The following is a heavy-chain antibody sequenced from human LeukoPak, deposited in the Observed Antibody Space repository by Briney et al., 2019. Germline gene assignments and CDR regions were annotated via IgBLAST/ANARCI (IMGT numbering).Heavy chain of an antibody. Sequence: GGSLRLSCAVSGFTFSRYSMIWVRQAPGKGLEWVSFISTSSIYIYYADSVRGRFTISRDNAKNSLYLQMNRLRAEDTAVYYCAMDSSGWYGGDWFDPWGRGTLVTVSS. CDR2: ISTSSIYI. CDR3: AMDSSGWYGGDWFDP. J-gene: IGHJ5*02. D-gene: IGHD6-19*01. CDR1: GFTFSRYS. V-gene: IGHV3-21*01.